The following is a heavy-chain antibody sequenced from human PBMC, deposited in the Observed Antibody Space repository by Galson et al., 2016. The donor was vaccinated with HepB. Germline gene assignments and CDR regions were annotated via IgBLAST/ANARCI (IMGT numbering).Heavy chain of an antibody. J-gene: IGHJ4*02. V-gene: IGHV3-7*03. CDR1: GFIFSNSW. D-gene: IGHD6-13*01. Sequence: ASGFIFSNSWMSWVRQAPGKGLEWVANINPEGSDGYYVDSTKGRFTIYRDNAKSSLFLQMNNLRAEDTALYYCASLEGVAAGTWGQGTLVTVSS. CDR3: ASLEGVAAGT. CDR2: INPEGSDG.